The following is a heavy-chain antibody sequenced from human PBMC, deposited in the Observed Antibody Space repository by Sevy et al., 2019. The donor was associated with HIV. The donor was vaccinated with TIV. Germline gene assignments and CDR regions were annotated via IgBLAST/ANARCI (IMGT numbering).Heavy chain of an antibody. J-gene: IGHJ4*02. CDR1: GFTFSSYA. V-gene: IGHV3-13*01. D-gene: IGHD3-22*01. CDR3: ARAHYSGYYDFDY. Sequence: GGFLRLSCAASGFTFSSYAMHWVRQTTGKDLEWVSAIGTAGDTYYPGSVKGRFTISRENAKNSLYLQMNSLRAGDTAVYYCARAHYSGYYDFDYRGQGTLVTVSS. CDR2: IGTAGDT.